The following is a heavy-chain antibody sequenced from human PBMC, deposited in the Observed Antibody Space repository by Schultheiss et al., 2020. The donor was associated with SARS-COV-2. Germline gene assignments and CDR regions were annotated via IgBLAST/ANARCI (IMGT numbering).Heavy chain of an antibody. CDR3: ARGLYDSSGYYKPLDY. J-gene: IGHJ4*02. D-gene: IGHD3-22*01. Sequence: GGSLRLSCAASGFTFSSYSMNWVRQAPGKGLEWVSSISSSGSTIYYADSVKGRFTISRDNAKNSLYLQMNSLRAEDTAVYYCARGLYDSSGYYKPLDYWGQGTLVTVSS. CDR2: ISSSGSTI. CDR1: GFTFSSYS. V-gene: IGHV3-48*04.